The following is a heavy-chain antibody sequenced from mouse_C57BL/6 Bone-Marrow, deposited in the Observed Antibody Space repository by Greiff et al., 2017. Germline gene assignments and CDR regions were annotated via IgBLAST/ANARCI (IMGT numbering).Heavy chain of an antibody. CDR2: IHPSDSDN. CDR3: AIGGDGYYVVPFAY. V-gene: IGHV1-74*01. J-gene: IGHJ3*01. Sequence: VQLQQSGAELVKPGASVKVSCKASGYTFTSYWMHWVKQRPGQGLGWIGRIHPSDSDNNYNQKFKGKATLTVDKSSSTAYMQLSSLTSEDSAVYYCAIGGDGYYVVPFAYWGQGTLVTVSA. D-gene: IGHD2-3*01. CDR1: GYTFTSYW.